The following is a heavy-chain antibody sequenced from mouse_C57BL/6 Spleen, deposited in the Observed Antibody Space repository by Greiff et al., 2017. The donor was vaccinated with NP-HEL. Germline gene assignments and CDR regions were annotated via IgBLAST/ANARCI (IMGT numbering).Heavy chain of an antibody. CDR3: TDYYGSPAWFAY. J-gene: IGHJ3*01. V-gene: IGHV6-3*01. Sequence: EVKLEESGGGLVQPGGSMKLSCVASGFTFSNYWMNWVRQSPEKGLEWVAQIRLKSDNYATHYAESVKGRFTISRDDSKSSVYLQMNNLRAEDTGIYYCTDYYGSPAWFAYWGQGTLVTVS. CDR2: IRLKSDNYAT. CDR1: GFTFSNYW. D-gene: IGHD1-1*01.